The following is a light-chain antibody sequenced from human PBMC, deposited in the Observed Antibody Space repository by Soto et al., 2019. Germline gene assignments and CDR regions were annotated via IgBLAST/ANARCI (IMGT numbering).Light chain of an antibody. CDR1: TSNIGAGFD. J-gene: IGLJ1*01. CDR2: RNT. Sequence: QSGLTQPPSVSWAPGQRATISCTGSTSNIGAGFDLHWYQHLPGTAPKLLIYRNTNRPSGVPDRFSGSKSGTSASLAITGLQAEDEADYYCQSYDSSLSAYVFGTGTKV. V-gene: IGLV1-40*01. CDR3: QSYDSSLSAYV.